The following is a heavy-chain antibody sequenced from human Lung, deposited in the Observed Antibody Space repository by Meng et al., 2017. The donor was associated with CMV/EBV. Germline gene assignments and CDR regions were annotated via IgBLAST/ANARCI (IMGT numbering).Heavy chain of an antibody. CDR2: INPSGGST. V-gene: IGHV1-46*01. J-gene: IGHJ3*02. Sequence: ASVKVSCKASGYTFTSHYMHWVRQAPGQGLEWMGIINPSGGSTSYAQKFQGRVTMTRDTSTSTVYMELSSLRSEDTAVYYCASRGYSSSWRGAFDIWGQGTMVTVSS. CDR3: ASRGYSSSWRGAFDI. D-gene: IGHD6-13*01. CDR1: GYTFTSHY.